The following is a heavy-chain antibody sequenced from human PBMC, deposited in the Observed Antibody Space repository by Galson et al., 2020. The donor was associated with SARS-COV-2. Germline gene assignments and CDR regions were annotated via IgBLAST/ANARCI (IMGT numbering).Heavy chain of an antibody. D-gene: IGHD3-22*01. J-gene: IGHJ4*02. Sequence: PSETLSLTCTVSGGSISSYYWSWIRQPPGKGLEWIGYIYYSGSTNYNPSLKSRVTISVDTSKNQFSLKLSSVTAADTAVYYCARDDSSGYHDYWGQGTLVTVSS. V-gene: IGHV4-59*01. CDR1: GGSISSYY. CDR3: ARDDSSGYHDY. CDR2: IYYSGST.